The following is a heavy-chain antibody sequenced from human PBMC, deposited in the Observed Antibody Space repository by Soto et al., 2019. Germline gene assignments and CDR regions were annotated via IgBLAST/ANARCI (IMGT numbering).Heavy chain of an antibody. V-gene: IGHV4-59*02. J-gene: IGHJ4*02. CDR1: GGSVKSYY. CDR3: ARVFPSYCGGDCAYFDS. Sequence: QVQLQESGPGLVRPSETLSLTCTVSGGSVKSYYWSWIRQTPGKGPEWIGYIFYSGSTNSNPSLKSRASMSVDMSKNRFSLRLSSLTAADTAVYYCARVFPSYCGGDCAYFDSWGQGILVTVSS. D-gene: IGHD2-21*02. CDR2: IFYSGST.